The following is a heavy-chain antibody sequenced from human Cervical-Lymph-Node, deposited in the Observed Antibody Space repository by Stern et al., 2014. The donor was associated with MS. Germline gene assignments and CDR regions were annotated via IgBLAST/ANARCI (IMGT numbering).Heavy chain of an antibody. CDR2: IYPDDSDI. J-gene: IGHJ6*02. Sequence: DQLVQSGAEVKKPGESLKISCKGSGYTFTNNWIAWVRQMPGKGLEWMGIIYPDDSDIRYSPSFQGQVTISADTSISTASLQWSSLKAADSAVYYWARHPPRRKWDDPNYGMDVWGQGTTVTVSS. CDR3: ARHPPRRKWDDPNYGMDV. CDR1: GYTFTNNW. V-gene: IGHV5-51*01. D-gene: IGHD1-1*01.